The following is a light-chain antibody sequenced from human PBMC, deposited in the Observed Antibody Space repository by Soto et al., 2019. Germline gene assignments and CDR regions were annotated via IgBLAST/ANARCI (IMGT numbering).Light chain of an antibody. V-gene: IGLV1-44*01. J-gene: IGLJ3*02. CDR3: AAWDDTLDGLV. CDR2: DND. CDR1: SSNIATNS. Sequence: QPVLTQPPSASGIPGQRVTTSCSGGSSNIATNSVNWYLQLPGMAPKLVIHDNDQRPSGVHDRFSGSKSGTSASLAISGLQSDDEADYFCAAWDDTLDGLVFGGGTKLTVL.